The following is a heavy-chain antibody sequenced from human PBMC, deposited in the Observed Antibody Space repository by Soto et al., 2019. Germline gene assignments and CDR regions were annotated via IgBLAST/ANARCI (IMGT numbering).Heavy chain of an antibody. J-gene: IGHJ5*02. CDR3: ARGRINMVRGGTRRYKWFDP. Sequence: ASVKVSCKASGYTFTSYDISWVRQATGQGLEWMGWMNPNSGNTGYAQKFQGRVTMTRNTSISTAYMELSSLRSEDTTVYYCARGRINMVRGGTRRYKWFDPWGQGNMVTVYS. CDR2: MNPNSGNT. V-gene: IGHV1-8*01. D-gene: IGHD3-10*01. CDR1: GYTFTSYD.